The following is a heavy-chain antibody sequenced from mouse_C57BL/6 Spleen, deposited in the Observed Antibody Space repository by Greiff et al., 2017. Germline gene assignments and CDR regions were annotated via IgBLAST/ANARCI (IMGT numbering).Heavy chain of an antibody. CDR3: ARSTTVVDWYFDV. CDR2: INPGSGGT. V-gene: IGHV1-54*01. CDR1: GYAFTNYL. J-gene: IGHJ1*03. Sequence: QVQLQQSGAELVRPGTSVKVSCKASGYAFTNYLIEWVKQRPGQGLEWIGGINPGSGGTNYNEKFKGKATLTADKSSSTAYMQLSSLTSEDSAVYVCARSTTVVDWYFDVWGTGTTVTVSS. D-gene: IGHD1-1*01.